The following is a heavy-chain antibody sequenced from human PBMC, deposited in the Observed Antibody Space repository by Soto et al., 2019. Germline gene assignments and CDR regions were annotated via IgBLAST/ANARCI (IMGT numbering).Heavy chain of an antibody. Sequence: QVQLQQWGAGLLKPSETLSLTCVVSGGSLSDYFWCWIRQPPGVALEWIGEINHLGSINYNPSLKSRVTMSVDTSKNQFSLTLNSVTAADTATYYCARGGISHWAYFYYMDVWDRGTTVTVSS. J-gene: IGHJ6*03. CDR1: GGSLSDYF. CDR3: ARGGISHWAYFYYMDV. D-gene: IGHD2-21*01. CDR2: INHLGSI. V-gene: IGHV4-34*01.